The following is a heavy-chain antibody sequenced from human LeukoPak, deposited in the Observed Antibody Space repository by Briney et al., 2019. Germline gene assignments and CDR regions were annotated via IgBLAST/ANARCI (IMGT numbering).Heavy chain of an antibody. V-gene: IGHV4-59*12. CDR3: VTRAAWPYNWFDP. Sequence: SETLSLTCTVSGGYISSYYWSWIRQPPGKGLEWIGYIYYSGSTNYNPSLKSRVTISVDTSKNQFSLKLSSVTAADTAVYYCVTRAAWPYNWFDPWGQGTLVTVSS. CDR2: IYYSGST. CDR1: GGYISSYY. J-gene: IGHJ5*02. D-gene: IGHD2-15*01.